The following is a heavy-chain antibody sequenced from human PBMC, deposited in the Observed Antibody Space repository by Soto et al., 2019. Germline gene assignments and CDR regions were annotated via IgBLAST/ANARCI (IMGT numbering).Heavy chain of an antibody. V-gene: IGHV5-51*01. D-gene: IGHD2-8*01. CDR2: IYPGDSDT. Sequence: GESLKISCKGSGYSFTSYWIGWVRQMPGKGLEWMGIIYPGDSDTRYSPSFQGQVAISADKSISTAYLQWSSLKASDTAMYYCARSVRALRDAFDIWGQGTMVTVSS. CDR1: GYSFTSYW. CDR3: ARSVRALRDAFDI. J-gene: IGHJ3*02.